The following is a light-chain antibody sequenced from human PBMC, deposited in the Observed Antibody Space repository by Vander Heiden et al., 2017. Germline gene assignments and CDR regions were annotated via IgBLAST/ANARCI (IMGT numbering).Light chain of an antibody. Sequence: VLTQPPSTSGTPGQRDSISCSGGLSNIGSNTVSWYLHLPGTAPKLLIYNNNQRPSGVPDRFSGTKSGSSASLAISGLQSDDEGDYYCAAWDNTLLVFGGGTKLTVL. CDR1: LSNIGSNT. J-gene: IGLJ2*01. V-gene: IGLV1-44*01. CDR2: NNN. CDR3: AAWDNTLLV.